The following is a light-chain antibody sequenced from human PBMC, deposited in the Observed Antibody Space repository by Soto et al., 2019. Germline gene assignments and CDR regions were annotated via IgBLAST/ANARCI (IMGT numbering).Light chain of an antibody. Sequence: EVVLTQSPGTLSLSPGESATLSCRASQSVSSNYLAWYQQKPGQAPRLLIYGVSTRATGIPDRFSGSGSGTDFSLTIGRLEPEDFALYYCQQYFTSPLTFGGGTKVEIK. V-gene: IGKV3-20*01. CDR2: GVS. CDR3: QQYFTSPLT. CDR1: QSVSSNY. J-gene: IGKJ4*01.